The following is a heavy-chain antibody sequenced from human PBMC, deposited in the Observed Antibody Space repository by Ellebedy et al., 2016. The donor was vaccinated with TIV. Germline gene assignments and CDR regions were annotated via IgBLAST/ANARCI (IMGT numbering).Heavy chain of an antibody. CDR2: INHSGST. Sequence: MPSETLSLTCAVYGGSFSGYYWSWIRQPPGKGLEWIGEINHSGSTNYNPSLKSRVTVSVDTSKNQFSLKLSSVTAADTAVYHCARTPGYSSGWFDYWGQGTLVTVSS. V-gene: IGHV4-34*01. CDR1: GGSFSGYY. CDR3: ARTPGYSSGWFDY. D-gene: IGHD6-19*01. J-gene: IGHJ4*02.